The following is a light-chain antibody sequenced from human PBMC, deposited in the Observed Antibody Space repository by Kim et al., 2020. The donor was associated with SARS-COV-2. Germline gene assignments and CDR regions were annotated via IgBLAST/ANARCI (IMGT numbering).Light chain of an antibody. V-gene: IGKV3-20*01. CDR3: QQYGTAPPYT. CDR1: QSGCCNC. J-gene: IGKJ2*01. Sequence: SPGEPATLSCRASQSGCCNCLAWYQQKPGQAPRLLIYSGSSRATGVPERFSGSGSGTEFILSISRLEPEDFAMYYCQQYGTAPPYTFGQGTKLEI. CDR2: SGS.